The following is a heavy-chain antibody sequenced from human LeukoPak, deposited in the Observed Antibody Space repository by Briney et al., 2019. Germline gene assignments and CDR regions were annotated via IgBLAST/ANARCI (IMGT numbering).Heavy chain of an antibody. CDR1: GGSISNYY. Sequence: SETLSFNCTVCGGSISNYYWSWLRQPAGRGLEWIGRLHTSRNTNYNPSLMSRLTMSVDTSENKFSLKQSSVNAADTAVYYCASDSGWYGYWGQGILVTVSS. CDR2: LHTSRNT. CDR3: ASDSGWYGY. D-gene: IGHD6-19*01. J-gene: IGHJ4*02. V-gene: IGHV4-4*07.